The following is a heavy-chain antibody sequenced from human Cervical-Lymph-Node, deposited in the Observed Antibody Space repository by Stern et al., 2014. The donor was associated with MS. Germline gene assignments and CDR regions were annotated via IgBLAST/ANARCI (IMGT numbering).Heavy chain of an antibody. CDR1: GFIVSKNY. Sequence: EVHLVESGGGLIQPGGSLRLSCAAPGFIVSKNYMSWVRQAPGKGLEWVSLIYTDGSTYYAGSVKGRFPISRDSSKNKLFLQMNSLRAEDTAMYYCARAIFGVNTAAMAPDAFDSWGQGTMVTVSS. CDR3: ARAIFGVNTAAMAPDAFDS. V-gene: IGHV3-53*01. J-gene: IGHJ3*01. D-gene: IGHD3-3*01. CDR2: IYTDGST.